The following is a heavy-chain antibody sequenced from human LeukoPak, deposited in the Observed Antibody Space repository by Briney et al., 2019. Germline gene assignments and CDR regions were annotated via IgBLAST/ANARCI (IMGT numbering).Heavy chain of an antibody. Sequence: GGSLRLSCAASGFTFSSYEMNWVRQAPGKGLEWVSVIYSGGSTYYADSVKGRFTISRHNSKNTLYLQMNSLRAEDTAVYYCARQPGGYEYYFDYWGQGTLVTVSS. D-gene: IGHD5-12*01. CDR2: IYSGGST. CDR3: ARQPGGYEYYFDY. CDR1: GFTFSSYE. J-gene: IGHJ4*02. V-gene: IGHV3-53*04.